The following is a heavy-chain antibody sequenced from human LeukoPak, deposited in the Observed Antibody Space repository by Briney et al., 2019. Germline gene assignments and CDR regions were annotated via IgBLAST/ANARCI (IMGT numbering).Heavy chain of an antibody. Sequence: GRSLRLSCAASGFTLSSYGVHWVRPAPRKGLEWVAVISSDGRNTYYADSVKGRLTISRYNSKSTLYLQMNSLRGEETAVYYFAKPVAVDTAMVPSDYWGQGTLVTVSS. CDR2: ISSDGRNT. J-gene: IGHJ4*02. D-gene: IGHD5-18*01. CDR1: GFTLSSYG. CDR3: AKPVAVDTAMVPSDY. V-gene: IGHV3-30*18.